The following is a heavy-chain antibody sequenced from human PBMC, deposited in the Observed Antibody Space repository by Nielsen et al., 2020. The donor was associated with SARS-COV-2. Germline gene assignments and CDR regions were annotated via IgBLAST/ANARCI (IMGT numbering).Heavy chain of an antibody. CDR3: ARDRGWYCSGGSCYSSPTGWFDP. V-gene: IGHV1-46*01. D-gene: IGHD2-15*01. CDR2: INPSGGST. CDR1: GYTFTSYY. J-gene: IGHJ5*02. Sequence: ASVKVSCKASGYTFTSYYMHWVRQAPGQGLEWMGIINPSGGSTSYAQKFQGRVTMTRDTSTSTVYMELSSLRSEDTAVYYCARDRGWYCSGGSCYSSPTGWFDPWGQGTLVTVSS.